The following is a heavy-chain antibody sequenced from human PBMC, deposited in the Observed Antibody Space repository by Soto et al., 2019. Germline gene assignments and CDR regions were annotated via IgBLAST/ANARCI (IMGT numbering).Heavy chain of an antibody. CDR1: GFTFSSYS. V-gene: IGHV3-48*02. D-gene: IGHD3-22*01. CDR3: ARDQGCPRRITMIVEKYFQH. Sequence: EVQLVESGGGLVQPGGSLRLSCAASGFTFSSYSMNWVRQAPGKGLEWVSYISSSSSTIYYADSVKGRFTISRDNAKNSLYLQMNILRDEDTAVYYCARDQGCPRRITMIVEKYFQHWGQGTLVTVSS. CDR2: ISSSSSTI. J-gene: IGHJ1*01.